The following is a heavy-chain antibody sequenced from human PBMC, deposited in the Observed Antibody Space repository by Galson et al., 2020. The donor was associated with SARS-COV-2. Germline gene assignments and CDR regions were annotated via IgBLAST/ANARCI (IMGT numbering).Heavy chain of an antibody. V-gene: IGHV3-23*01. Sequence: GWSLRLSCAASGFTFSSYAMSWVRQAPGKGLEWVSAISGSGGSTYYADSVKGRFTISRDNSKNTLYLQMNSLRAEDTAVYYCAKAIQAAGKISFDYWGQGTLVTVSS. J-gene: IGHJ4*02. CDR2: ISGSGGST. CDR3: AKAIQAAGKISFDY. CDR1: GFTFSSYA. D-gene: IGHD6-13*01.